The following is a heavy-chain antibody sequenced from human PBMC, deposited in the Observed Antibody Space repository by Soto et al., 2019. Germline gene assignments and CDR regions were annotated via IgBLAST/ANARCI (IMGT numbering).Heavy chain of an antibody. V-gene: IGHV4-39*01. CDR3: ARRRYGDFESPRYYYYMDV. CDR2: IYYSGST. Sequence: SETLSLTCTVSGGSISSSSYYWGWIRQPPGKGLEWIGSIYYSGSTYYNPSLKSRVTISVDTSKNQFSLKLSSVTAADTAVYYCARRRYGDFESPRYYYYMDVWGKGTTVTVSS. CDR1: GGSISSSSYY. J-gene: IGHJ6*03. D-gene: IGHD4-17*01.